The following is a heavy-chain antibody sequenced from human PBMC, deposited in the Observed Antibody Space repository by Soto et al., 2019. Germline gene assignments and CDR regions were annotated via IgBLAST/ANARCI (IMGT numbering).Heavy chain of an antibody. V-gene: IGHV3-48*01. CDR3: ARPAVVAATDYYYYGMDV. J-gene: IGHJ6*02. D-gene: IGHD2-15*01. CDR2: ISSSSSTK. CDR1: GFTFSRYS. Sequence: EMQLVESGGGLVQPGGSLRLSCAASGFTFSRYSMRWVRQAPGKGLEWVSYISSSSSTKYYAGSVKGRFTISRDNAKNSLYLQMNSLRAEDTAVYYCARPAVVAATDYYYYGMDVWGQGTTVTVSS.